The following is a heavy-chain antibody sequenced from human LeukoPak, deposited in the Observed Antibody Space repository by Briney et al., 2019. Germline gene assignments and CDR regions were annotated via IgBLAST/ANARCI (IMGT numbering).Heavy chain of an antibody. J-gene: IGHJ4*02. Sequence: GGSLRLSCAASGFTVSSNYMSWVRQAPGKGLEWVSVIYSGGSTYYEDSVKGRFTISRDNSKNTLYLQMNSLRAEDTAVYYCARDSQLTGTTSFDYWGQGTLVTVSS. CDR2: IYSGGST. V-gene: IGHV3-66*02. CDR3: ARDSQLTGTTSFDY. D-gene: IGHD1-7*01. CDR1: GFTVSSNY.